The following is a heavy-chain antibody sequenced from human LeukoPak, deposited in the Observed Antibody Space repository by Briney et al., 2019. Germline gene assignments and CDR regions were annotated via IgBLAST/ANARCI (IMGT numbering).Heavy chain of an antibody. D-gene: IGHD5-12*01. CDR3: AREVATSYYFDY. Sequence: GGSLRLSCAASGFTVSSNYMSWVRQAPGKGLEWVSVIYSGGSTYYADSVKGRFTISRDNSKNTLYLQMSSLRAEDTAVYYCAREVATSYYFDYWGQGTLVTVSS. CDR2: IYSGGST. J-gene: IGHJ4*02. CDR1: GFTVSSNY. V-gene: IGHV3-53*01.